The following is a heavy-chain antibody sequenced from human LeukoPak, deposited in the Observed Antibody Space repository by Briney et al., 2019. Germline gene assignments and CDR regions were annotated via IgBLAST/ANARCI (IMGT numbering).Heavy chain of an antibody. V-gene: IGHV5-51*01. CDR1: GYSFTSYW. CDR3: ARGSSPLHYYFDY. CDR2: IYPGDSDT. Sequence: GESLMISCKGSGYSFTSYWIGWVRQMPGRGLEWMGIIYPGDSDTRYSPSFQGQVTISADKSISTAYLQWSSLKASDTAMYYCARGSSPLHYYFDYWGQGTLVTVSS. J-gene: IGHJ4*02. D-gene: IGHD6-6*01.